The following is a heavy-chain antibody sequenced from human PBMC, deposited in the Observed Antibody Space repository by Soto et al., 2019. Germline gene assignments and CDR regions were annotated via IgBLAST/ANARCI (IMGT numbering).Heavy chain of an antibody. J-gene: IGHJ4*02. CDR2: IIPIFGTA. D-gene: IGHD6-13*01. CDR3: ARRYSSSWYIFDY. Sequence: SVKVSCKASGGTFSSCAISWVRQAPGQGLEWMGGIIPIFGTANYAQKFQGRVTITADESTSTAYMELSSLRSEDTAVYYCARRYSSSWYIFDYWGQGTLVTVSS. CDR1: GGTFSSCA. V-gene: IGHV1-69*13.